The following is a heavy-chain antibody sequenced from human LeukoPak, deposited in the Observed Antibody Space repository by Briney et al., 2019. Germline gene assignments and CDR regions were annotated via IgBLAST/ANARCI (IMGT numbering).Heavy chain of an antibody. CDR3: ARGTLWVGELLYLFDN. J-gene: IGHJ4*02. CDR2: ISSNGGST. CDR1: GFTFSSYA. D-gene: IGHD3-10*01. V-gene: IGHV3-64*01. Sequence: GGSLRLSCAASGFTFSSYAMHWVRQAPGKGLEYVSAISSNGGSTYYANSVKGRFTISRDNSKNTLYLQMGSLRAEDMAVYYCARGTLWVGELLYLFDNWGQGTLVTVSS.